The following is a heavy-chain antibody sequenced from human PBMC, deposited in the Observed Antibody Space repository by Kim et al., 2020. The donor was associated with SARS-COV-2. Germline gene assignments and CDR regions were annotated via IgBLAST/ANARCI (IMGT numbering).Heavy chain of an antibody. J-gene: IGHJ6*02. D-gene: IGHD6-13*01. CDR3: ARDPAGHYYYYYYGMDV. V-gene: IGHV3-21*01. CDR2: ISSSSSYI. CDR1: GFTFSSYS. Sequence: GGSLRLSCAASGFTFSSYSMNWVRQAPGKGLEWVSSISSSSSYIYYADSVKGRFTISRDNAKNSLYLQMNSLRAEDTAVYYCARDPAGHYYYYYYGMDVWGQGTTVTVSS.